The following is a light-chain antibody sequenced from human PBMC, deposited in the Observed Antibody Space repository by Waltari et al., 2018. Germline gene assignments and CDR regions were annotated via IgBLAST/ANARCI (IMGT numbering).Light chain of an antibody. Sequence: DIVMTQTPLSLPVTPGEPASISCRSSQSLLDSNGKTYLHWYLQKPGQSPRLLIYKVTNRESGVPDRFSGSGSGTDFTLKISRVEPEDVGVYYCMQCTKDPWTFGQGTKVEIK. CDR2: KVT. V-gene: IGKV2D-29*02. CDR1: QSLLDSNGKTY. J-gene: IGKJ1*01. CDR3: MQCTKDPWT.